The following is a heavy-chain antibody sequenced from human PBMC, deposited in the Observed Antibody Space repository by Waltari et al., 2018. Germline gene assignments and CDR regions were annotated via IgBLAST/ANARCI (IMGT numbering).Heavy chain of an antibody. D-gene: IGHD6-13*01. CDR2: MNPNSGNT. CDR3: ARGSSSWPAAEYFQH. J-gene: IGHJ1*01. CDR1: GYTFTSYA. V-gene: IGHV1-8*03. Sequence: QVQLVQSGAEVKKPGASVKVSCKASGYTFTSYAINWVRQAPGQGLEWMGWMNPNSGNTGYAQKFQGRVTITRNTSISTAYMELSSLRSEDTAVYYCARGSSSWPAAEYFQHWGQGTLVTVSS.